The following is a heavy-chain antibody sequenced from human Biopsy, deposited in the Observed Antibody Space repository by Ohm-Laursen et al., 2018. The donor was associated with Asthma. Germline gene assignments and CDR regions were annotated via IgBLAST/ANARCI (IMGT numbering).Heavy chain of an antibody. CDR3: AKDTEGRYDFWSGLSYNYYGMDV. Sequence: SLRLSCAASGFTFSSYGMYWVRQAPGKGLEWVAVISYDGSNKYYADPVKGQFTISRDNSKNTLYLQMNSLRAEDTAVYYCAKDTEGRYDFWSGLSYNYYGMDVWGQGTTVTVSS. J-gene: IGHJ6*02. CDR1: GFTFSSYG. D-gene: IGHD3-3*01. V-gene: IGHV3-30*18. CDR2: ISYDGSNK.